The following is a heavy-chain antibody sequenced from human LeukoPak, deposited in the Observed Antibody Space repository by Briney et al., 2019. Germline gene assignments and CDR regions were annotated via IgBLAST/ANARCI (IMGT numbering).Heavy chain of an antibody. V-gene: IGHV4-61*02. J-gene: IGHJ5*02. CDR1: GGSISSGSYY. D-gene: IGHD6-19*01. CDR2: IYTSGST. Sequence: PSQTLSLTCTVSGGSISSGSYYWSWIRQPAGKGLEWIGRIYTSGSTNYNPSLKSRVTISVDTSKNQFSLKLSSVTAADTAVYYCARDPRTYSSGWYSWFDPWGQGTLVTVSS. CDR3: ARDPRTYSSGWYSWFDP.